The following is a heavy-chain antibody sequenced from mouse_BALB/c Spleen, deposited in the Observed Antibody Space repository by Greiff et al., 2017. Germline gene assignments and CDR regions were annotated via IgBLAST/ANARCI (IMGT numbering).Heavy chain of an antibody. CDR2: IYPANGNT. D-gene: IGHD1-2*01. Sequence: EVQLQQSGAELVKPGASVKLSCTASGFNFKDYYMHWVKQRPGQGLEWIGRIYPANGNTKYDQKFQGKATITADTSSNTAYLQLSSLTSEDTAVYYCARSAGYRDYWGQGTTLTVSS. CDR1: GFNFKDYY. J-gene: IGHJ2*01. CDR3: ARSAGYRDY. V-gene: IGHV14-3*02.